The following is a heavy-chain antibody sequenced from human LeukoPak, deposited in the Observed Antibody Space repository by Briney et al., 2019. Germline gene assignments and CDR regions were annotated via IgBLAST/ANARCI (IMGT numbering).Heavy chain of an antibody. CDR2: TSSSSSYI. CDR1: GFSFSSYN. D-gene: IGHD5-12*01. CDR3: ARDIVATVSA. Sequence: GGSLRLSCTASGFSFSSYNMNWVRQAPGKGLEWVSSTSSSSSYIYYADSVKGRFTISRDNAKNSLYLQMNSLRAEDTAVYYCARDIVATVSAWGQGTLVTVSS. V-gene: IGHV3-21*01. J-gene: IGHJ5*02.